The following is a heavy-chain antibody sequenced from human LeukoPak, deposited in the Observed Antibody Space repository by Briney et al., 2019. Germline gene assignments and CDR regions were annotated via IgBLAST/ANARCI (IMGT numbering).Heavy chain of an antibody. CDR2: IRHVGSNK. J-gene: IGHJ3*02. CDR1: GFTFSSYG. CDR3: AKDFLYYDILTGYRDSDAFDI. D-gene: IGHD3-9*01. Sequence: GGSLRLSCAASGFTFSSYGMHWVRQAPGKGLEWVAFIRHVGSNKYYADSVKGRFTISRDNSKSTLYLQMNSLRAEDTAVYYCAKDFLYYDILTGYRDSDAFDIWGQGTMVTVSS. V-gene: IGHV3-30*02.